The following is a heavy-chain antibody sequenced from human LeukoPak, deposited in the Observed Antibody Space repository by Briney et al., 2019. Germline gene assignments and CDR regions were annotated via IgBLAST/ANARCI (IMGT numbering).Heavy chain of an antibody. J-gene: IGHJ3*02. CDR1: GFTFSRYG. CDR2: ISYDGSNK. V-gene: IGHV3-30*18. CDR3: AKARSGVSWAFDI. D-gene: IGHD3-10*01. Sequence: PGGSLRLSCAASGFTFSRYGMHWVRQAPGKGLEWVAVISYDGSNKYYADSVKGRFTISRDNSKNTLYLQMNSLRAEDTAVYYCAKARSGVSWAFDIWGQGTMVTVS.